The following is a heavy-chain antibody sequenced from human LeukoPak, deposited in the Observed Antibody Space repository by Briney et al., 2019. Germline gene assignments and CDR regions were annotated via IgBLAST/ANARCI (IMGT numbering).Heavy chain of an antibody. D-gene: IGHD3-10*02. CDR1: AFTFSSYG. CDR3: AELGITMIGGV. CDR2: IWYDGINK. Sequence: GGSLRLSCAASAFTFSSYGMHWVRQAPGKGLEWVAFIWYDGINKYYADSVEGRISISRDNSKNTLYLQMNSLRAEDTAVYYCAELGITMIGGVWGKGTTVTISS. J-gene: IGHJ6*04. V-gene: IGHV3-30*02.